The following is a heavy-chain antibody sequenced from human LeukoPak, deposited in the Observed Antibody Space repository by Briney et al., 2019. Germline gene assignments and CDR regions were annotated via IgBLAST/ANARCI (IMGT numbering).Heavy chain of an antibody. D-gene: IGHD6-6*01. CDR1: GGSISSYY. J-gene: IGHJ6*03. CDR2: IYYSGST. Sequence: SETLSLTCTVSGGSISSYYWSWIRQPPGKGLEWIGYIYYSGSTNYNPSLKSRVTISVDTSKNQFSLKLSSVTAADTAVYYCAIRALREQLVRSNYYYMDVWGKGTTVTVSS. V-gene: IGHV4-59*08. CDR3: AIRALREQLVRSNYYYMDV.